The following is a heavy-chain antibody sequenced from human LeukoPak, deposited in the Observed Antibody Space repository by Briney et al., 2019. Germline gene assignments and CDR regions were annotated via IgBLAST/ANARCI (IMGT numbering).Heavy chain of an antibody. J-gene: IGHJ4*02. CDR1: GFTFDDYA. CDR3: AKEYGIRGGFDN. CDR2: ISWNSGSI. Sequence: PGRSLRLSCAASGFTFDDYAMHWVRQAPGKGLEWVSGISWNSGSIGYADSVKGRFTISRDNAKNSLYLQMNSLRAEDTALYYCAKEYGIRGGFDNWGQGTLVTVSS. D-gene: IGHD3-10*01. V-gene: IGHV3-9*01.